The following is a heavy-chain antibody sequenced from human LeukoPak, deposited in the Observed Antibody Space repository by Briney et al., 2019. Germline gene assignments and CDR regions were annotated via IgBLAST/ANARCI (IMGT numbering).Heavy chain of an antibody. CDR2: ISYSGST. V-gene: IGHV4-59*01. Sequence: PSETLSLTCTVSGGSISSYYWSWIRQPPGKGLEWIGHISYSGSTNYNPSLKSRVTISLDTSKNQFSLRLSSVTAADAAVYYCVRRYYGSGSNWFDPWGQGTLVTVSS. J-gene: IGHJ5*02. CDR3: VRRYYGSGSNWFDP. CDR1: GGSISSYY. D-gene: IGHD3-10*01.